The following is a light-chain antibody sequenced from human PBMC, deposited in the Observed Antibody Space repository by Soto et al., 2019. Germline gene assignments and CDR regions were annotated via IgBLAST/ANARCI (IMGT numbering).Light chain of an antibody. V-gene: IGKV3-15*01. CDR1: QSVSTN. CDR2: GAS. CDR3: QPYNAWPQT. Sequence: EVVMTQSPPTLSVSPGERATLSCRASQSVSTNFAWYQQKPGQAPRLLIYGASTRATGIPARFSGSGSGTEFTLTIASLQSEDLEVYYCQPYNAWPQTFGQGTKVEIK. J-gene: IGKJ1*01.